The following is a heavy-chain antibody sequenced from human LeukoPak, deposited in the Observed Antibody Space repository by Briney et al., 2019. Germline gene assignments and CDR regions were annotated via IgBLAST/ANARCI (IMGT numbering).Heavy chain of an antibody. CDR1: GYTFTSYD. D-gene: IGHD6-13*01. V-gene: IGHV1-8*03. J-gene: IGHJ6*03. CDR3: ARGGVEQQLVARYYYYYYMDV. Sequence: ASVKVSCKASGYTFTSYDINWVRQATGQGLEWMGWMNPNSGNTGYAQKFQGRVTITRNTSISTAYMELSSLRSEDTAVYYCARGGVEQQLVARYYYYYYMDVWGKGTTVTVSS. CDR2: MNPNSGNT.